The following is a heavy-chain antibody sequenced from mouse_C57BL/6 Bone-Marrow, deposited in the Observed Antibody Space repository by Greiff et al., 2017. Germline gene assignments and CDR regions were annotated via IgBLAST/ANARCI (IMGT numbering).Heavy chain of an antibody. J-gene: IGHJ4*01. V-gene: IGHV1-15*01. CDR3: TREGYGIYAMDY. CDR2: IDPETGGT. D-gene: IGHD2-10*02. CDR1: GYTFTDYE. Sequence: VQLVESGAELVRPGASVTLSCKASGYTFTDYEMHWVKQTPVHGLEWIGAIDPETGGTAYNQKFKGKARLTADKSSSTAYMQLRSLTSEDYAVYYCTREGYGIYAMDYWGQGTSVTVSS.